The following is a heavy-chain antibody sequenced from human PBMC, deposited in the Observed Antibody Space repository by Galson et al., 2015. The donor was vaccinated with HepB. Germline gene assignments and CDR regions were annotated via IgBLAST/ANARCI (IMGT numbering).Heavy chain of an antibody. V-gene: IGHV3-30-3*01. CDR2: ISYDGSNK. CDR1: GGTFSSYA. J-gene: IGHJ4*02. D-gene: IGHD3-3*01. Sequence: SLRLSCAASGGTFSSYAMHWVRQAPGKGLEWVAVISYDGSNKYYADSVKGRFTISRDNSKNTLYLQMNSLRAEDTAVYYCARDAKFDDFWTAELIFLFDYWGQGTLVTVSS. CDR3: ARDAKFDDFWTAELIFLFDY.